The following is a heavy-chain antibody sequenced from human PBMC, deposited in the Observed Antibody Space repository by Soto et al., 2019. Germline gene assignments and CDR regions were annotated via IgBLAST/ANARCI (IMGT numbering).Heavy chain of an antibody. D-gene: IGHD3-10*01. CDR1: GGSISSYY. V-gene: IGHV4-59*08. CDR3: AIFRSPWGYGFGEYEHYYYYMDV. J-gene: IGHJ6*03. CDR2: IYYSGST. Sequence: SETLSLTCTVSGGSISSYYWSWIRQPPGKGLEWIGYIYYSGSTNYNPSLKSRVTISVDTSKNQFSLKLSSVTAADTAVYYCAIFRSPWGYGFGEYEHYYYYMDVWGKGTTVTVSS.